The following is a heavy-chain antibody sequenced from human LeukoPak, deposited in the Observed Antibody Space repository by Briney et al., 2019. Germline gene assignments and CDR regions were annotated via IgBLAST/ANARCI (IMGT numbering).Heavy chain of an antibody. D-gene: IGHD3-10*02. V-gene: IGHV1-8*01. J-gene: IGHJ6*03. Sequence: GASVKVSCKASGYTFTSYDINWVRQATGQGLEWMGWVSPDSGDTAYAQTFKSRVTMTTNTSINTAYMELSSLRSEDTAVYFCSRDVFVRDDYYYYMDVWGKGTTVTVSS. CDR1: GYTFTSYD. CDR3: SRDVFVRDDYYYYMDV. CDR2: VSPDSGDT.